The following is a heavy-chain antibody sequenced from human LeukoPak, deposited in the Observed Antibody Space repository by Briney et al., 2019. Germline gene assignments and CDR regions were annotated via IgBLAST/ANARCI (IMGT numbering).Heavy chain of an antibody. CDR3: ASSIAVAGRSSGNTFDY. CDR1: GGSISSYY. CDR2: IYTSGST. D-gene: IGHD6-19*01. J-gene: IGHJ4*02. V-gene: IGHV4-4*07. Sequence: PSETLSLTRTVSGGSISSYYWSWIRQPAGKGLEWIGRIYTSGSTNYNPSLKSRVTMSVDTSKNQFSLKLSSVTAADTAVYYCASSIAVAGRSSGNTFDYWGQGTLVTVSS.